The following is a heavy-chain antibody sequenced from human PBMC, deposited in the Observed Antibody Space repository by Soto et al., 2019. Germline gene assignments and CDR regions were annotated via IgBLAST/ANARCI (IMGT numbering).Heavy chain of an antibody. V-gene: IGHV1-2*04. D-gene: IGHD6-13*01. J-gene: IGHJ6*02. CDR3: ARANSSSWLGRGYYYYGMDV. Sequence: ASVKVSCKASGYTFTGYYMHWVRQAPGQGLEWMGWINPNSGGTNYAQKFQGWVTMTRDTSISTAYMELSRLRSDDTAVYYCARANSSSWLGRGYYYYGMDVWGQGTTVTVSS. CDR2: INPNSGGT. CDR1: GYTFTGYY.